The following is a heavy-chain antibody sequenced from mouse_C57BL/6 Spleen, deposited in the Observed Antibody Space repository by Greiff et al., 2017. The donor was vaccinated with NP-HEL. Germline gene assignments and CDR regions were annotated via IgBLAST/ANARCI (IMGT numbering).Heavy chain of an antibody. D-gene: IGHD1-1*01. CDR2: IYWDDDK. CDR3: ARSITTVVPTGFDY. J-gene: IGHJ2*01. V-gene: IGHV8-12*01. CDR1: GFSLSTSGMG. Sequence: QVTLKVCGPGILQSSQTLSLTCSFSGFSLSTSGMGVSWIRQPSGKGLEWLAHIYWDDDKRYNPFLKSRLTISKDTSRNQVFLKITRVDTADTATDYCARSITTVVPTGFDYWGQGTTLTVSS.